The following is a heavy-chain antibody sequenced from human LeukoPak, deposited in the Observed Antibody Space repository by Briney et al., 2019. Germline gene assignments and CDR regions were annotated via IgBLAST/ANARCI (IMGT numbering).Heavy chain of an antibody. Sequence: GGSLRLSCAASGFTFSSYAMSWVRQAPGKGLEWVSAISGSGGSTYYADSVKGRFTISRDNSENTLYLQMNSLRAEDTAVYYCAKVSTIFGVGEFDYWGQGTLVTVSS. J-gene: IGHJ4*02. CDR1: GFTFSSYA. V-gene: IGHV3-23*01. CDR2: ISGSGGST. D-gene: IGHD3-3*01. CDR3: AKVSTIFGVGEFDY.